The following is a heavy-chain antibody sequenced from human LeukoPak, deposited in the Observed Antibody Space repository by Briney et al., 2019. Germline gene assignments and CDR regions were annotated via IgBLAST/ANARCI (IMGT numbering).Heavy chain of an antibody. Sequence: ASVKVSCKASGYTFTSYYMHWVRQAPGQGLEWMGIINPSGGSTSYAQKFQGRVTMTRNMSTSTVYMELSSLRSEDTAVYYCAREATGITGTTLDIWGQGQWSPSLQ. J-gene: IGHJ3*02. CDR2: INPSGGST. D-gene: IGHD1-7*01. V-gene: IGHV1-46*01. CDR3: AREATGITGTTLDI. CDR1: GYTFTSYY.